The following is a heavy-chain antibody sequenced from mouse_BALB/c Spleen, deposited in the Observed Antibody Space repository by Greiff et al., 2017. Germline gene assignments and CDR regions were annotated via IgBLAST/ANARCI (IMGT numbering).Heavy chain of an antibody. CDR3: ASPTGGVLFAY. Sequence: QVQLLQSGAELVRPGTSVKISCKASGYTFTNYWLGWVKQRPGHGLEWIGDIYPGGGYTNYNEKFKGKATLTADTSSSTAYMQLSSLTSEDSAVYYCASPTGGVLFAYWGQGTLVTVSA. CDR1: GYTFTNYW. V-gene: IGHV1-63*02. J-gene: IGHJ3*01. CDR2: IYPGGGYT.